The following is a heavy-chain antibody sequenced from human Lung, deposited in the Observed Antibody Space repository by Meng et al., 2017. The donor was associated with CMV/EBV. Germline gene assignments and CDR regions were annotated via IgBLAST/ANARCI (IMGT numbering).Heavy chain of an antibody. CDR2: IYWNDDK. CDR1: GFSLSTSGVG. D-gene: IGHD6-13*01. CDR3: ARDAAGYSIFDP. V-gene: IGHV2-5*01. J-gene: IGHJ5*02. Sequence: SGPTLVKPTQTLTLTCTFSGFSLSTSGVGVGWIRQPPGKALEWLALIYWNDDKRYSPSLKSRLTITKDTSKNQVVLTMTNMDPVDTATYYCARDAAGYSIFDPWGQGTLVXVSS.